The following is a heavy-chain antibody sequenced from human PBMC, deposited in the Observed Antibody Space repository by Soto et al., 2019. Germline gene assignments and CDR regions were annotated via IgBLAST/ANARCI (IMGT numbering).Heavy chain of an antibody. CDR3: AREYYYTMDV. CDR2: IDSSTKYT. V-gene: IGHV3-11*05. CDR1: GFTFRDYY. J-gene: IGHJ6*02. Sequence: QVQLVESGGGLVRPGGSLRLSCAASGFTFRDYYMTWFRQAPGKGLEWLSYIDSSTKYTNYADSVKGGFTISRDNAKNSLYLQMNSLRADDTAVYYCAREYYYTMDVWGQGTMVTVSS.